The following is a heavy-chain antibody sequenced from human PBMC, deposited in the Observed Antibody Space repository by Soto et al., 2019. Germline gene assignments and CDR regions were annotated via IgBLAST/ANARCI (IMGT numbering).Heavy chain of an antibody. CDR1: GYTFTGYY. CDR3: ARALFLTDDAFDI. D-gene: IGHD7-27*01. Sequence: ASVKVSCKASGYTFTGYYMHWVRQAPGQGLEWMGWINPNSGGTNYAQKFQGWVTMTRDTSISTAYMELSRLRSDDTAVYYCARALFLTDDAFDIWGQGTMVTVSS. J-gene: IGHJ3*02. V-gene: IGHV1-2*04. CDR2: INPNSGGT.